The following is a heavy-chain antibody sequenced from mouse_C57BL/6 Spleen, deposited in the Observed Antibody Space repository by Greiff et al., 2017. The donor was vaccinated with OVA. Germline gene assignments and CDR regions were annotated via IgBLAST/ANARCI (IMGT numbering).Heavy chain of an antibody. D-gene: IGHD1-3*01. J-gene: IGHJ3*01. CDR2: IHLNSGST. V-gene: IGHV1-64*01. CDR1: GYTFTSYW. Sequence: QVQLQQPGAELVKPGASVKLSCKASGYTFTSYWMHWVKQRPGQGLEWIGMIHLNSGSTNYNEKFKSKAKLTVDKSSSTAYMQLSSLTSGDSAVYYCAREITGFAYWGQGPLVTVSA. CDR3: AREITGFAY.